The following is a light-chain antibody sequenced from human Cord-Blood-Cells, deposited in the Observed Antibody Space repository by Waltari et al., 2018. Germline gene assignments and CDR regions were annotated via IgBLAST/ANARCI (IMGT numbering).Light chain of an antibody. CDR3: QQRSNWPIT. V-gene: IGKV3-11*01. J-gene: IGKJ5*01. CDR2: DAS. Sequence: EIVLTQSPATLSLSPGERATLSCRASQSVSSYLAWYQQKPGQAPRLLIYDASNRATGIPGRFSGSGSGTYFTLTISSLEPEDFAVYYCQQRSNWPITFGQGTRLEIK. CDR1: QSVSSY.